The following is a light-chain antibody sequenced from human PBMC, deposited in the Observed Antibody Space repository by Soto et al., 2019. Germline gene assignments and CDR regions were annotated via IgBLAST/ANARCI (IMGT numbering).Light chain of an antibody. Sequence: DIVMTQSPLSLPVTPGEPASISCRSSQSLLNRNGQNCLDWYLQKPGQSPQLLIHMGSVRASGVPDRFSGSGSGTYLTLTISRVEAEDVAVYYCMQALESPPTFGGGTKVQIK. V-gene: IGKV2-28*01. J-gene: IGKJ4*01. CDR1: QSLLNRNGQNC. CDR3: MQALESPPT. CDR2: MGS.